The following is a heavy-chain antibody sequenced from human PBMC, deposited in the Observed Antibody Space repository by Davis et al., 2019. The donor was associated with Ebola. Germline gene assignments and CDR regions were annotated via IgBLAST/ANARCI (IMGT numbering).Heavy chain of an antibody. CDR2: ISSNGGST. CDR3: AGGESGWDASDI. D-gene: IGHD6-19*01. Sequence: GESLKISCAASGFTFSSYAMHWVRQAPGKGLEYVSAISSNGGSTYYANSVKGRFTISRDNSKNTLYLQMGSLRAEDMAVYYCAGGESGWDASDIWGRGTMVTVSS. CDR1: GFTFSSYA. J-gene: IGHJ3*02. V-gene: IGHV3-64*01.